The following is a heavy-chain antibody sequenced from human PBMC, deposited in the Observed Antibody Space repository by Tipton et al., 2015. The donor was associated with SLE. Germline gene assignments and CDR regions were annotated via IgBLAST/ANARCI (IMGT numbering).Heavy chain of an antibody. J-gene: IGHJ4*02. Sequence: TLSLTCTVSGGSISSHYWSWIRQPPGKGLEWIGYIYYSGSTNYNPSLKSRVTISVDTSKNQFSLKLSSVTAADTAVYYCAREGWQQLVPLFDYWGQGTLVTVSS. CDR3: AREGWQQLVPLFDY. CDR1: GGSISSHY. CDR2: IYYSGST. D-gene: IGHD6-13*01. V-gene: IGHV4-59*11.